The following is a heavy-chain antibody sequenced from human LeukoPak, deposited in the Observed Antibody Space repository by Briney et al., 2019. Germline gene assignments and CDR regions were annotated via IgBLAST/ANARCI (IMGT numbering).Heavy chain of an antibody. CDR2: IYYRGST. J-gene: IGHJ4*02. CDR3: ARVEFPKAARHVLPYYFDY. Sequence: SETLSLTCTVSGGSISSGGYYWSWIRQHPGKGLEWIGYIYYRGSTYYNPSLKSRVTISVDTSKNQFSLKLSSVTAADTAVYYCARVEFPKAARHVLPYYFDYWGQGTLVTVSS. D-gene: IGHD6-6*01. CDR1: GGSISSGGYY. V-gene: IGHV4-31*03.